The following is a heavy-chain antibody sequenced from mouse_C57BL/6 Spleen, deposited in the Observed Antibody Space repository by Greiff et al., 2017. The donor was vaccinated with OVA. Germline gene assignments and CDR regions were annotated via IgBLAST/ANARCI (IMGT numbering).Heavy chain of an antibody. J-gene: IGHJ2*01. V-gene: IGHV1-64*01. CDR2: IHPNSGST. CDR1: GYTFTSYW. Sequence: QVQLQQPGAELVKPGASVKLSCKASGYTFTSYWMHWVKQRPGQGLEWIGMIHPNSGSTNYNEKFKSKATLTVDKSSSTAYMQLSSLTSEDSAVYYCAREGSLRDYFDYWGQGTTLTVSS. CDR3: AREGSLRDYFDY.